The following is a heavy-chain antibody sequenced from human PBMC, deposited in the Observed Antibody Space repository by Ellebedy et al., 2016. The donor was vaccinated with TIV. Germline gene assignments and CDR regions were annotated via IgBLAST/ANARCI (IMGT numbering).Heavy chain of an antibody. J-gene: IGHJ1*01. V-gene: IGHV3-30*04. CDR1: GFTFSSYA. CDR2: ISNDVRNK. Sequence: GESLKISCAASGFTFSSYAMHWVRQAPGKGLEWVALISNDVRNKYYVDSVKGRFTISRDNFQNTLYLQMDSLRAEDTAVYYCARDLSPRGLRDYSHYWGQGTLVTVSS. CDR3: ARDLSPRGLRDYSHY.